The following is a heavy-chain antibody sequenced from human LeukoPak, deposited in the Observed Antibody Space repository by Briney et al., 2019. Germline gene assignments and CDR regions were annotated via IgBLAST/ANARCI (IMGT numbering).Heavy chain of an antibody. V-gene: IGHV4-34*01. CDR1: GGSFSGYY. J-gene: IGHJ3*02. Sequence: SETLSLTCAVYGGSFSGYYWSWIRQPPGKGLEWIGEINHSGSTNYNPSLKSRVTISVDTSKNQFSLKLSSVTAADTAVYYCARDGGRDGYNLDAFDIWGQGTMVTVSS. CDR2: INHSGST. D-gene: IGHD5-24*01. CDR3: ARDGGRDGYNLDAFDI.